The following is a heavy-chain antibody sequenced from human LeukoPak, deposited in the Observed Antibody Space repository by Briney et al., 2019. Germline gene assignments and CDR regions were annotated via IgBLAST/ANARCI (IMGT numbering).Heavy chain of an antibody. CDR2: ISRNGGST. V-gene: IGHV3-64D*09. Sequence: QPGGPLRLSCSASGFTFSSFAMHWVPQAPGRGLEYVEAISRNGGSTYYAESVKGRFTHSRDNSKSTLYLQMSCLRAEDTAVSLCVKDLRSDFMGVLSRYLSYWGQGTLVTVSS. CDR1: GFTFSSFA. CDR3: VKDLRSDFMGVLSRYLSY. D-gene: IGHD2/OR15-2a*01. J-gene: IGHJ4*02.